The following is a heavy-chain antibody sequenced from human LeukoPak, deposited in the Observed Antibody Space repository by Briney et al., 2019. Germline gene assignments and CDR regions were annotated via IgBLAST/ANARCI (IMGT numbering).Heavy chain of an antibody. CDR2: IKSKVNGGTT. CDR3: ARRVDGPVGYSGTDV. CDR1: GLPFSDAW. J-gene: IGHJ6*02. V-gene: IGHV3-15*01. Sequence: PGGSLRLSCAASGLPFSDAWMTWVRQAPGKGLEWVGRIKSKVNGGTTDYAAPVKGRFSISRDDSKNTAYLEMNSLKTEDTAVYYCARRVDGPVGYSGTDVWGQGTTVTVSS. D-gene: IGHD2-21*01.